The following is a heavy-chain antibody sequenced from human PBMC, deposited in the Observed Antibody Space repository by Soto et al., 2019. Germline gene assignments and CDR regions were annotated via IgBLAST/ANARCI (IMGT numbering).Heavy chain of an antibody. CDR3: ARLIGEGYSGTHGLDY. V-gene: IGHV1-69*06. J-gene: IGHJ4*02. D-gene: IGHD1-26*01. CDR2: IIPLFGAT. CDR1: GGTFNNYA. Sequence: QVQLVQSGAEVKKPGSSVKVSCKASGGTFNNYAISWVRQAPGQGLEWMGGIIPLFGATNYAQHLQGRVTITADKFTSTSYMELSSLKSEDTAVYYCARLIGEGYSGTHGLDYWGQGTLVTVSS.